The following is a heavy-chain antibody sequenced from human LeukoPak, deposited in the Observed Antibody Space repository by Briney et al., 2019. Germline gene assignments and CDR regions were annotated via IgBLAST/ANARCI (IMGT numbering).Heavy chain of an antibody. J-gene: IGHJ4*02. CDR3: AKGYYGSGS. CDR1: GFTFSSYG. CDR2: ISYDASEQ. Sequence: PGRSLRLSCAASGFTFSSYGMHWVRQAPGKGLEWVALISYDASEQYHADSVKGRFTISRDNSKNTLYLQMNSLRAEDSAVYYCAKGYYGSGSWGQGTLVTVSS. D-gene: IGHD3-10*01. V-gene: IGHV3-30*18.